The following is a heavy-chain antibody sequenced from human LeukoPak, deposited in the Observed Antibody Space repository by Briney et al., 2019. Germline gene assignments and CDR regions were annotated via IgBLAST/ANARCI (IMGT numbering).Heavy chain of an antibody. V-gene: IGHV3-7*03. CDR2: IKQDGSEK. Sequence: PGGSLRLSCAASGFTFSSYWMSWVRQAPGKGLEWVANIKQDGSEKYYVDSVKGRFTISRDNAKNSLYLQMNSLRAEDTAVYYCARDAYYSSGWDQHITKYYYYYYGMDVWGQGTTVTVSS. CDR1: GFTFSSYW. J-gene: IGHJ6*02. CDR3: ARDAYYSSGWDQHITKYYYYYYGMDV. D-gene: IGHD6-19*01.